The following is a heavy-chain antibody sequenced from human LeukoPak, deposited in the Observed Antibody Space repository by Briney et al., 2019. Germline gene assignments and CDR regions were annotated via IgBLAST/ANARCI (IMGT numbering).Heavy chain of an antibody. V-gene: IGHV3-21*01. Sequence: GGSLRLPCAASGFTFSSYSMNWVRQAPGKGLEWVSSISSSSSYIYYADSVKGRFTISRDNSKNTLYLQMNSLRAEDTAVYYCARGEPLWFGELWGQGTLVTVSS. CDR2: ISSSSSYI. D-gene: IGHD3-10*01. CDR1: GFTFSSYS. CDR3: ARGEPLWFGEL. J-gene: IGHJ4*02.